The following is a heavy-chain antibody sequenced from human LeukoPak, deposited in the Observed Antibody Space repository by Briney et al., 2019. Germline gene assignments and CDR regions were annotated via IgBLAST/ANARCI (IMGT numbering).Heavy chain of an antibody. V-gene: IGHV1-69*05. CDR2: IIPIFGTA. Sequence: GASVTVSCKASGGTFSSYAISWVRQAPGQGLEWMGGIIPIFGTANYAQKFQGRVTITTDESTSTAYMELSSLRSEDTAVYYCARDQHYDSSGYYNWFDPWGQGTLVTVSS. CDR1: GGTFSSYA. CDR3: ARDQHYDSSGYYNWFDP. J-gene: IGHJ5*02. D-gene: IGHD3-22*01.